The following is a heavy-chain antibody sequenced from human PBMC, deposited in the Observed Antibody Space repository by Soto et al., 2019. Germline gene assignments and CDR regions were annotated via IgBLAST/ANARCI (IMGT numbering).Heavy chain of an antibody. J-gene: IGHJ4*02. Sequence: QVQLVQSGAEVKKPGSSVKVSCKASGGTFSSSAISWVRQAPGQGLEWMGGIIPIFGTANYAQKFQGRVTITADESTSTAYMEQGSLRSEDTAEYHCARVPRGSGWYLVYWGQGTLVTVSS. CDR2: IIPIFGTA. CDR1: GGTFSSSA. D-gene: IGHD6-19*01. CDR3: ARVPRGSGWYLVY. V-gene: IGHV1-69*01.